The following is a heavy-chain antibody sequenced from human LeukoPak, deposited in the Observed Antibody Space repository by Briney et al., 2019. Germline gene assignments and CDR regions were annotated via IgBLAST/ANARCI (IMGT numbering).Heavy chain of an antibody. CDR1: GGSISSYY. J-gene: IGHJ3*02. CDR3: VRDDAGPHYYDSSGNAFDI. Sequence: SETLSLTCAVSGGSISSYYWSWIRQPPGKGLEWIGYIHNGDTNYNPSLKSRVTISLDTSTNQFSLRLTSLTAADTAVYYCVRDDAGPHYYDSSGNAFDIWGQGTMVTVSS. CDR2: IHNGDT. D-gene: IGHD3-22*01. V-gene: IGHV4-59*12.